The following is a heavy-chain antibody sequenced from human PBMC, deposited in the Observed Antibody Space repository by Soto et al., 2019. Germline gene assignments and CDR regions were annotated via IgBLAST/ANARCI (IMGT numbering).Heavy chain of an antibody. Sequence: ASVKLSCKAAGGTFSIYAISWVRQAPGQGLEWMGGIIPIFGTANYAQKFQGRVTITADKSTSTAYMELSSLRSEDTAVYYCAAFGYYYDSSGYSAFDIWGQGTMVTVSS. CDR2: IIPIFGTA. D-gene: IGHD3-22*01. CDR1: GGTFSIYA. CDR3: AAFGYYYDSSGYSAFDI. J-gene: IGHJ3*02. V-gene: IGHV1-69*06.